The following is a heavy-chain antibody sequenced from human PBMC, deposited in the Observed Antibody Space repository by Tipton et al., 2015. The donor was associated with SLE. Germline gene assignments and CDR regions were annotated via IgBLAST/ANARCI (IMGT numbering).Heavy chain of an antibody. Sequence: GLVKPSETLSLTCTVSGGSISSYYWSWIRQPPGKGLEWIGYIYYSGSTNYNPSLKSRVTISVDTSKNQFSLILSSVTAADTAVYYCARDSGWYYFDYWGQGTLVTVSS. CDR2: IYYSGST. D-gene: IGHD6-19*01. V-gene: IGHV4-59*01. CDR1: GGSISSYY. CDR3: ARDSGWYYFDY. J-gene: IGHJ4*02.